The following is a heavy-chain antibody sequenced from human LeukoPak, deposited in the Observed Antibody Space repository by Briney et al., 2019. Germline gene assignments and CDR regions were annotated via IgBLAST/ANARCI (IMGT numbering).Heavy chain of an antibody. V-gene: IGHV3-11*04. J-gene: IGHJ6*03. Sequence: GGSLRLSCAASGFTFSDYYMSWIRQAPGKGLEWVSYISSSGSTIYYADSVKGRFTISRDNAKNSLYLQMNSLRAEDTAVYYCARALGYCSSTSCYMEIGYYYYMDVWGKGTTVTVSS. D-gene: IGHD2-2*02. CDR1: GFTFSDYY. CDR3: ARALGYCSSTSCYMEIGYYYYMDV. CDR2: ISSSGSTI.